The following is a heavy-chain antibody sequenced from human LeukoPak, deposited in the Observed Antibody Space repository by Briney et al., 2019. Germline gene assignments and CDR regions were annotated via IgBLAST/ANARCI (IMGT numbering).Heavy chain of an antibody. D-gene: IGHD3-9*01. Sequence: GESLKISCQSSGYSVTDYWIVWVRQVPGKGLEWMGIISPLHSDSRYSPSFQGQVTISADNSISTSYLQWSSLKASDTAMYYCARHRLISTAYYPLDHWGQGTLVSVSS. CDR3: ARHRLISTAYYPLDH. J-gene: IGHJ4*02. V-gene: IGHV5-51*01. CDR2: ISPLHSDS. CDR1: GYSVTDYW.